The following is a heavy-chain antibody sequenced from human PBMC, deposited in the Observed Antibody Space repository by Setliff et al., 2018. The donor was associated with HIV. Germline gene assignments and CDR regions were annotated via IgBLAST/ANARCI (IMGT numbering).Heavy chain of an antibody. CDR2: IFPNDEK. CDR3: ARYNFRRGYWDYFDY. J-gene: IGHJ4*02. D-gene: IGHD3-3*01. CDR1: GFSLSNTRMG. V-gene: IGHV2-26*01. Sequence: SGPTLVNPTETLTPTCTVPGFSLSNTRMGVSWIRQPPGKALEWLAHIFPNDEKSYSASLKSRVTISEGTSKSQVVLTMTNMDPLDTATYFCARYNFRRGYWDYFDYWGQGTQVTVSS.